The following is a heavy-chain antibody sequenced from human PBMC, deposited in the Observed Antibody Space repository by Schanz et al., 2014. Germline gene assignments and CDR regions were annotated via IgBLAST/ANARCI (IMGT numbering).Heavy chain of an antibody. Sequence: QVQLVQSEAEVKKPGSSVKVSCKASGGTFSSYTISWVRQAPGQGLEWMGRIIPILGIANYAQNFQGRVTITADKSTSTASMELSSLRSEDTAVYYCASSGAGYSSSWDFDYWGQGTLVTVSS. CDR2: IIPILGIA. D-gene: IGHD6-13*01. CDR3: ASSGAGYSSSWDFDY. CDR1: GGTFSSYT. J-gene: IGHJ4*02. V-gene: IGHV1-69*02.